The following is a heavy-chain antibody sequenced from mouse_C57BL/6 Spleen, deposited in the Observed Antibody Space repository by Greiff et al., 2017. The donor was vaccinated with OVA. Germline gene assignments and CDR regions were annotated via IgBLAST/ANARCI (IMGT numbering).Heavy chain of an antibody. CDR3: AREDRYSNYVDWYFDV. V-gene: IGHV3-6*01. J-gene: IGHJ1*03. Sequence: EVKLQESGPGLVKPSQSLSLTCSVTGYSITSGYYWNWIRQFPGNKLEWMGYISYDGSNNYNPSLKNRISITRDTSKNQFFLKLNSVTTEDTATYYCAREDRYSNYVDWYFDVWGTGTTVTVSS. CDR1: GYSITSGYY. D-gene: IGHD2-5*01. CDR2: ISYDGSN.